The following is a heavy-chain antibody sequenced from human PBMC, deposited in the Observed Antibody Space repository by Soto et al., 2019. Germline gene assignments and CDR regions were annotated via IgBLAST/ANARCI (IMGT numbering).Heavy chain of an antibody. CDR3: AKSHEIAAAGTREDY. D-gene: IGHD6-13*01. V-gene: IGHV5-10-1*01. CDR1: GYSFTSYW. Sequence: LKISCKGSGYSFTSYWISWVRQMPGKGLEWMGRIDPSDSYTNYSPSFQGHVTISADKSISTAYLQWSSLKASDTAMYYSAKSHEIAAAGTREDYWGQGXLVTVYS. CDR2: IDPSDSYT. J-gene: IGHJ4*02.